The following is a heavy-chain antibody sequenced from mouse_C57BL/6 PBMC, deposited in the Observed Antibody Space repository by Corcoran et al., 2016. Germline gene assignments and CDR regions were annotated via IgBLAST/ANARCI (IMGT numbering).Heavy chain of an antibody. CDR3: ARSGSNPYFDY. V-gene: IGHV1-80*01. J-gene: IGHJ2*01. CDR1: GYAFSSYW. D-gene: IGHD2-5*01. CDR2: IYPGDGDT. Sequence: QVQLQQSGAELVKPGASVKISCKASGYAFSSYWMNWVKQRPGKGLEWIGQIYPGDGDTNYNGKFKGKATLTADKSSCTAYMQLSSLTSEDSAVYFCARSGSNPYFDYWGQGITLTVSS.